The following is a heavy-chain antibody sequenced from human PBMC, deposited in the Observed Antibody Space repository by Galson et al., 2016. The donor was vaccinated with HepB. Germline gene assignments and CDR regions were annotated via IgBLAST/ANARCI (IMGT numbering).Heavy chain of an antibody. V-gene: IGHV4-59*11. CDR2: ISDSGST. D-gene: IGHD3-10*01. Sequence: ETLSLTCTISGGSISGHYWSWIRQSPGKGLEWIGYISDSGSTNYSPSLKGRVTISVDTSKNQFFLKLMSVTAADTAIYYYGSGSYWGNWFDPWGQGTLVTVSS. CDR1: GGSISGHY. J-gene: IGHJ5*02. CDR3: GSGSYWGNWFDP.